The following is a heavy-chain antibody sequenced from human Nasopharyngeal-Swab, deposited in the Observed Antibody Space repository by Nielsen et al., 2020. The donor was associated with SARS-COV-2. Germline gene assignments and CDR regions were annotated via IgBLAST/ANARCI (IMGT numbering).Heavy chain of an antibody. J-gene: IGHJ5*02. Sequence: GGSLRLSCAAPGFTFSSYAMSWVRQAPGKGLEWVSAISGSGGSTYYADSVKGRFTISRDNSKNTLYLQMNSLRAEDTAVYYCAKAVYSSSLNWFDPWGQGTLVTVSS. CDR2: ISGSGGST. CDR1: GFTFSSYA. D-gene: IGHD6-13*01. CDR3: AKAVYSSSLNWFDP. V-gene: IGHV3-23*01.